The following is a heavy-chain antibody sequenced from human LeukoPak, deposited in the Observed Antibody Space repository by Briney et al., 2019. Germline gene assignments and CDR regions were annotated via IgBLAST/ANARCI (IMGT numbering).Heavy chain of an antibody. CDR3: ARGQAAAPDWRWFDP. J-gene: IGHJ5*02. D-gene: IGHD6-13*01. CDR2: INHSGST. CDR1: GGSFSGYY. V-gene: IGHV4-34*01. Sequence: SETLSLTCAVYGGSFSGYYWSWIRQPPGKGLEWIGEINHSGSTNYTPSLKSRVTISVDTSKNQFSLKLSSVTAADTAVYYCARGQAAAPDWRWFDPWGQGTLVTVSS.